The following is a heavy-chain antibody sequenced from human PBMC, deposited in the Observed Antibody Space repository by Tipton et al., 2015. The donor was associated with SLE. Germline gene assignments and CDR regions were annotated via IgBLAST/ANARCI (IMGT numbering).Heavy chain of an antibody. J-gene: IGHJ4*02. CDR2: IDHSGST. Sequence: LRLSCAVSGYSISSGYYWGWIRQPPGKGLEWIGSIDHSGSTDYNPSLKSRVTISVDTSKNQFSLRLSSVTAADTAVYYCARRQYYYGSDTYYDFFDYWGQGTLVTVSS. V-gene: IGHV4-38-2*01. D-gene: IGHD3-10*01. CDR3: ARRQYYYGSDTYYDFFDY. CDR1: GYSISSGYY.